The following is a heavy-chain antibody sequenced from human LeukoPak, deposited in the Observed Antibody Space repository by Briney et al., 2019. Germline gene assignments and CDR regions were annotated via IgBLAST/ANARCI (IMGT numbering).Heavy chain of an antibody. CDR2: ISWDGGST. CDR1: GFTFDDYT. Sequence: QPGGSLRLSCAASGFTFDDYTMHWVCQAPGKGLEWVSLISWDGGSTYYADSVKGRFTISRDNSKNSLYLQMNSLRTEDTALYYCAKDASGSYLDYWGQGTLVTVSS. D-gene: IGHD1-26*01. J-gene: IGHJ4*02. CDR3: AKDASGSYLDY. V-gene: IGHV3-43*01.